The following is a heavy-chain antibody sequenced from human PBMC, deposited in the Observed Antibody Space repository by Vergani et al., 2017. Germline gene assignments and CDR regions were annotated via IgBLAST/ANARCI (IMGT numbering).Heavy chain of an antibody. CDR1: GYTFTSYG. V-gene: IGHV1-69*13. CDR2: IIPIFGTA. CDR3: ARLSGSSSDDY. J-gene: IGHJ4*02. Sequence: QVQLVQSGAEVKTPGASVKVSCKASGYTFTSYGISWVRQAPGQGLEWMGGIIPIFGTANYAKKFQGRVTITADESTSTAYMELSSLRSEDTAVYYCARLSGSSSDDYWGQGTLVTVSS. D-gene: IGHD1-26*01.